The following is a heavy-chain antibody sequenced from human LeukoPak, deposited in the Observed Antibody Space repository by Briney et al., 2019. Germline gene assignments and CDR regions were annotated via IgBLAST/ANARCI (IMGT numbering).Heavy chain of an antibody. D-gene: IGHD3-22*01. CDR1: GGSFSGYY. CDR3: ARGLTMIVVVTWFDP. J-gene: IGHJ5*02. V-gene: IGHV4-34*01. CDR2: INHSGST. Sequence: PSETLSLTCAVYGGSFSGYYWSWIRQPPGKGLEWIGEINHSGSTNYNSSLKSRVTISVDTSKNQFSLKLSSVTAADTAVYYCARGLTMIVVVTWFDPWGQGTLVTVSS.